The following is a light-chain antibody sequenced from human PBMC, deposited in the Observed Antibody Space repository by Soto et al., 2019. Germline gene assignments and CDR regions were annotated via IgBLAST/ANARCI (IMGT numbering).Light chain of an antibody. Sequence: DIQMTQSPCALSASVVDRVTITFQASQDISNYLNWYQQKPGKAPKLLIYDASNLETGVPSRFSGSGSGTDSTFTISSLQPEDIATYYCQQYDNLPPLTFGGGTKVDIK. CDR3: QQYDNLPPLT. V-gene: IGKV1-33*01. J-gene: IGKJ4*01. CDR2: DAS. CDR1: QDISNY.